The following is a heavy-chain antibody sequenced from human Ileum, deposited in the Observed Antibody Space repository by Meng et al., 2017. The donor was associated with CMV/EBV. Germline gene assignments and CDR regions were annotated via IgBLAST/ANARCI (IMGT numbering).Heavy chain of an antibody. J-gene: IGHJ5*02. CDR3: ARDVIRDDTGSWFDP. Sequence: QGPLPDSGPGRVKLSGTRSLTLSVSAASIRSYCWRWIRQPAGKGLEWIGRFTARGNTNYNPSLKSRVTMSLDTSLNQFSLRLNSVTAADTAVYYCARDVIRDDTGSWFDPWGQGTLVTVSS. CDR1: AASIRSYC. CDR2: FTARGNT. V-gene: IGHV4-4*07. D-gene: IGHD3-9*01.